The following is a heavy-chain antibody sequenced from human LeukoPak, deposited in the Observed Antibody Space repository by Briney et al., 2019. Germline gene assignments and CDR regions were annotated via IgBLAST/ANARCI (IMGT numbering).Heavy chain of an antibody. Sequence: PSETLSLTCTVSGGSISSSSYYWGWIRQPPGKGLEWIGSIYYSGSTYYNPSLKSRVTISVDTSKNQFSLKLSSVTAADTAVYYCARGRRSRPLLILLWFGEFDPWGQGTLVTVSS. CDR3: ARGRRSRPLLILLWFGEFDP. CDR1: GGSISSSSYY. D-gene: IGHD3-10*01. V-gene: IGHV4-39*07. J-gene: IGHJ5*02. CDR2: IYYSGST.